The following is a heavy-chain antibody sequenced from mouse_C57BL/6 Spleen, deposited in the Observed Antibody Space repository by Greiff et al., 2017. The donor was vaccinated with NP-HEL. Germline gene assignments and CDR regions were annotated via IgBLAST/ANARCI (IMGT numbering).Heavy chain of an antibody. CDR2: IYPRSGNT. V-gene: IGHV1-81*01. J-gene: IGHJ2*01. CDR1: GYTFTSYG. D-gene: IGHD2-5*01. Sequence: VQLQQSGAELARPGASVKLSCKASGYTFTSYGISWVKQRTGQGLEWIGEIYPRSGNTYYNEKFKGKATLTADKSSSTAYMELRSLTSEDSAVYFCARGDSNLYYFDYWGQGTTLTVSS. CDR3: ARGDSNLYYFDY.